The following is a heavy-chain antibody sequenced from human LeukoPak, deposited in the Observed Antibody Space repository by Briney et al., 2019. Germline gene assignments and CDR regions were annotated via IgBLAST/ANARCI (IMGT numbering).Heavy chain of an antibody. J-gene: IGHJ4*02. D-gene: IGHD2-8*01. V-gene: IGHV4-59*01. CDR1: GGSLSSYY. CDR2: IYYSGST. CDR3: ARLRVVPYYWYYFDY. Sequence: SETLSLTCTVSGGSLSSYYWSWIRQPPGKGLEYIGYIYYSGSTKYNPSLNSRVTISIDTSKNQFSLKLSSVTAADTAVYYCARLRVVPYYWYYFDYWGQGTLVTVSS.